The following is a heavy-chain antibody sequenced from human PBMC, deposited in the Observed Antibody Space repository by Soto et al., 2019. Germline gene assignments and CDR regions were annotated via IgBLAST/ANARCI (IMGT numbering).Heavy chain of an antibody. J-gene: IGHJ3*02. CDR2: IYWSGDE. D-gene: IGHD6-6*01. CDR3: ARGLATLPVFAFDI. Sequence: SGPTREPTQTLTLTCSFFGFSLSTSGVGVGWIRQSPGKALEWLALIYWSGDEHYRPSLKSRLSIIKDTSKNHVVLIMTDMDPVDTATYYCARGLATLPVFAFDIWGQGTMVTVSS. V-gene: IGHV2-5*01. CDR1: GFSLSTSGVG.